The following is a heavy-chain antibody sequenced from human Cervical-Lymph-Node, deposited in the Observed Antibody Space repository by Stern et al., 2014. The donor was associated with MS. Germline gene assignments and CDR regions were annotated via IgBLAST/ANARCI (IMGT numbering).Heavy chain of an antibody. Sequence: VHLVESGGGVVQPGGSLRLSCAASGFNFSKYAMHWVRQAPGKGLEWVAVIWYDGSNKYYADAVKGRITISRDNSKNTLYMQMNRLRAEDTAVYYCARDFRISVVPAGAFDFWGQGTMVTVSS. CDR3: ARDFRISVVPAGAFDF. J-gene: IGHJ3*01. CDR2: IWYDGSNK. D-gene: IGHD6-19*01. V-gene: IGHV3-33*01. CDR1: GFNFSKYA.